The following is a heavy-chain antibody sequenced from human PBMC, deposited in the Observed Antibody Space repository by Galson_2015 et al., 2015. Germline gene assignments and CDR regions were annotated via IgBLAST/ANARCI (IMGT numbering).Heavy chain of an antibody. Sequence: SLTCVVSGGSISSGAHAWSWIRQPPGKGLQWIGYGYDNGDSYYNPSLQSRVTIPVDRSKNQFSLRLNSVTAADTAVYYCARVGAAAGTGGWFDPWGQGTLVTVSS. CDR1: GGSISSGAHA. CDR3: ARVGAAAGTGGWFDP. J-gene: IGHJ5*02. D-gene: IGHD6-13*01. CDR2: GYDNGDS. V-gene: IGHV4-30-2*01.